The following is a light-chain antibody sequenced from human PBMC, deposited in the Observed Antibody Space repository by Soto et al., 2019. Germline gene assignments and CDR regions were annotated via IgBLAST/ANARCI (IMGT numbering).Light chain of an antibody. CDR3: QQYNNWPPWT. CDR2: DAS. V-gene: IGKV3-15*01. CDR1: HSVRNN. J-gene: IGKJ1*01. Sequence: MLMTQSPATLSVSPGERATLSCRASHSVRNNLAWYQQKPGQAPRLLIYDASTRATGIPARFSGSGSGTEFTLTISGLQSEDFAVYYCQQYNNWPPWTFGQGTKVEIK.